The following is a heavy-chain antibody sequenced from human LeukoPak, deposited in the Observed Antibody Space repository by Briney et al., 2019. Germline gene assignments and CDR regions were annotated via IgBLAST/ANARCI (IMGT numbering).Heavy chain of an antibody. CDR1: GFTFSSYW. J-gene: IGHJ6*02. CDR2: VKQDGTEQ. V-gene: IGHV3-7*03. Sequence: GGSLRLSCATSGFTFSSYWMSWVRQAPGKGLEWVANVKQDGTEQYYVDSVKGRFAISRDNAKKSVFLQMSSLRAEDTAVYYCARGPLYQVPYYEHYYGLDVWGQGTTVTVFS. CDR3: ARGPLYQVPYYEHYYGLDV. D-gene: IGHD3-16*01.